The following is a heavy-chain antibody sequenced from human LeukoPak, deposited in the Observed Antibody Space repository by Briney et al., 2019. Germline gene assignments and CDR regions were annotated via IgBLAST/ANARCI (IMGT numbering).Heavy chain of an antibody. Sequence: GGSLRLSCAASGFTFSSYEMNWVRQAPGKGLEWVSYISSSGSTIYYADSVKGRFTISRDNAKNSLYLQMNSLRAEDTAAYYCARKYCSGGSCYSAFDYWGQGTLVTVSS. V-gene: IGHV3-48*03. CDR2: ISSSGSTI. CDR3: ARKYCSGGSCYSAFDY. D-gene: IGHD2-15*01. J-gene: IGHJ4*02. CDR1: GFTFSSYE.